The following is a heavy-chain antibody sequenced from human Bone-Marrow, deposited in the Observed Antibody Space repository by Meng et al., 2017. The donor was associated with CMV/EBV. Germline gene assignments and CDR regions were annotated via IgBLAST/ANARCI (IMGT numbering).Heavy chain of an antibody. J-gene: IGHJ4*02. CDR3: AREVEHYYDSSGQL. Sequence: GGSLRLSCAASGFTFSSYWMSWVRQAPGKGLEWVGNIKQDGSEKNYVDSVKGRLTISRDNAKNSLYLQMNSLRAEDTAVYYCAREVEHYYDSSGQLWGQGTLVTVSS. CDR2: IKQDGSEK. CDR1: GFTFSSYW. D-gene: IGHD3-22*01. V-gene: IGHV3-7*01.